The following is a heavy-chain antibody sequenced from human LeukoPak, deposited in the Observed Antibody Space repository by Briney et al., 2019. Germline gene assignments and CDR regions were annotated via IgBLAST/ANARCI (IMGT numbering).Heavy chain of an antibody. CDR1: GGSLSGFY. D-gene: IGHD6-19*01. CDR2: TYSDGST. V-gene: IGHV4-59*01. CDR3: AGDVVAVPGSDNWFDP. Sequence: SETLSLTCTVSGGSLSGFYWSWIRQSPRLGLEWIGLTYSDGSTMYNPSLTSRVTISVDTSKNQISLRLTSVTAADTAIYYCAGDVVAVPGSDNWFDPWGQGTLVTVSS. J-gene: IGHJ5*02.